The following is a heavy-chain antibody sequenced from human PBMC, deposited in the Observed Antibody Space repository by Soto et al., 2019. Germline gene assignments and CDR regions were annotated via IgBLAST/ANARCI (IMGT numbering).Heavy chain of an antibody. V-gene: IGHV3-23*01. CDR2: ISGSGGST. CDR1: GFTFSSYA. Sequence: PGGSLGLSCAASGFTFSSYAMSWVRQAPGKGLEWVSAISGSGGSTYYADSVKGRFTISRDNSKNTLYLQMNSLRAEDTAVYYCAKDEVGAVYHYYYGMDVWGQGTTVTVSS. D-gene: IGHD1-26*01. CDR3: AKDEVGAVYHYYYGMDV. J-gene: IGHJ6*02.